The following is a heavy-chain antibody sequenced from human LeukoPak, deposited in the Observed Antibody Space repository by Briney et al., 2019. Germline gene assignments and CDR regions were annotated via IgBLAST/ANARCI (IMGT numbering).Heavy chain of an antibody. V-gene: IGHV3-48*01. CDR2: ISSSSSTI. D-gene: IGHD2-15*01. CDR1: GFTFSSYS. J-gene: IGHJ6*03. Sequence: GGSLRLSCAASGFTFSSYSMNWVRQAPGKGLGWVSYISSSSSTIYYADSVKGRFTISRDNAKNSLYLQMNSLRAEDTAVYYCARDRWYGGGYYYYMDVWGKGTTVTVSS. CDR3: ARDRWYGGGYYYYMDV.